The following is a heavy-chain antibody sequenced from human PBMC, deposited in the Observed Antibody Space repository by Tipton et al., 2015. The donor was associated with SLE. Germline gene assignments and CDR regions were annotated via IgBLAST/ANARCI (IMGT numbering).Heavy chain of an antibody. CDR1: NGSLSGYY. CDR2: IHYSGTT. J-gene: IGHJ3*02. CDR3: ARTLGAIAHTVYDAFDI. D-gene: IGHD1-26*01. Sequence: TLSLTCTVYNGSLSGYYWSWIRQPPGKGLEWIGYIHYSGTTHDNPSLKSRVTMSVDMSKNQFSLRLTSVTAADTAVYYCARTLGAIAHTVYDAFDIWGQGKMVTVSS. V-gene: IGHV4-59*01.